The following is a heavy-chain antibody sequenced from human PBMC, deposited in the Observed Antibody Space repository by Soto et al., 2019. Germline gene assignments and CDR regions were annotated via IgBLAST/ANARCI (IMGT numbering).Heavy chain of an antibody. V-gene: IGHV4-31*03. CDR2: IYYSGST. Sequence: SETLSLTCTVSGGSISSGGYYWSWIRQHPGKGLEWIGYIYYSGSTYYNPSLKSRVTISVDTSKNQFSLKLSSVTAADTAVYYCARDQPYSNYHYYYGMDVWGQGTTVTVSS. CDR1: GGSISSGGYY. J-gene: IGHJ6*02. CDR3: ARDQPYSNYHYYYGMDV. D-gene: IGHD4-4*01.